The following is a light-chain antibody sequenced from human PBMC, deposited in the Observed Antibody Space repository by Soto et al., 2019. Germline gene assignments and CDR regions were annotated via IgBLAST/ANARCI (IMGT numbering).Light chain of an antibody. Sequence: DIVMTQSPLSLPVTPGEPASISCRSSRSLLHSNGYNFLHWYLQKPGQSAQLLIYLGSNRASGVPPRFSGSGSGTDFTLKISRVEAEDVGVYYCMQALHTPHPFGQGTRLQIK. CDR3: MQALHTPHP. CDR2: LGS. CDR1: RSLLHSNGYNF. J-gene: IGKJ5*01. V-gene: IGKV2-28*01.